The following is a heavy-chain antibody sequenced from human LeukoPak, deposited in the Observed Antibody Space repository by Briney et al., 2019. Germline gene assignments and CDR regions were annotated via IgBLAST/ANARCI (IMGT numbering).Heavy chain of an antibody. V-gene: IGHV3-48*03. Sequence: GGSLRLSCAASGFTFSSYEMNWVRQAPGKGLEWVSYISSSGSTIYYADSVKGRFTISRDNAKKSLYLQMNSLRAEDTAVYYCAKDRGKAMVVPAAGFDYWGQGTLVTVSS. CDR1: GFTFSSYE. J-gene: IGHJ4*02. CDR3: AKDRGKAMVVPAAGFDY. CDR2: ISSSGSTI. D-gene: IGHD2-2*01.